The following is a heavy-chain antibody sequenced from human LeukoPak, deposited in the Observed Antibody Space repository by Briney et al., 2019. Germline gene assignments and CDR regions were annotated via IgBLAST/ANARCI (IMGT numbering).Heavy chain of an antibody. CDR3: ARGGNIMVETDKRGFDY. CDR1: GYSISFYF. V-gene: IGHV1-2*02. Sequence: ASVKVSCKASGYSISFYFMHWVRQAPGQRPEWMGWIKPNCGGRNYAEDFRGRVILTRYTSISMASMELRSLRSDATAAYDCARGGNIMVETDKRGFDYWGQGALVTVSS. D-gene: IGHD2-8*01. CDR2: IKPNCGGR. J-gene: IGHJ4*02.